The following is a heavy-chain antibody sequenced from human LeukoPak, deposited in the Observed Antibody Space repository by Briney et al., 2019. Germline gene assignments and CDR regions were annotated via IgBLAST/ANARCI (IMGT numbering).Heavy chain of an antibody. D-gene: IGHD3-22*01. CDR3: ASKTPDYDSSGYYYAFDI. CDR1: GYSFTSYW. V-gene: IGHV5-51*01. CDR2: IYPGDSDT. Sequence: GESLKISCKGSGYSFTSYWIGWVRQMPGKGLEWMGIIYPGDSDTRYSPSFQGQVTISADKSISTAYLQWSSLKASDTAMYYCASKTPDYDSSGYYYAFDIWGQGTMVTVSS. J-gene: IGHJ3*02.